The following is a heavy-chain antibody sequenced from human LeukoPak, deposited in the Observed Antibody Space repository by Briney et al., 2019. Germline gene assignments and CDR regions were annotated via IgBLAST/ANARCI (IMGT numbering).Heavy chain of an antibody. CDR1: GFTFSSYM. D-gene: IGHD6-19*01. CDR3: ARDRYSSGWNDAFDI. CDR2: INSGSTYT. V-gene: IGHV3-21*01. J-gene: IGHJ3*02. Sequence: GGSLRLSCAASGFTFSSYMMNWVRQAPGKGLEWVSSINSGSTYTYYTESVKGRFTVSRDNAKNSLFLQMNSLRAEDTAVYYCARDRYSSGWNDAFDIWDQGTMVTVSS.